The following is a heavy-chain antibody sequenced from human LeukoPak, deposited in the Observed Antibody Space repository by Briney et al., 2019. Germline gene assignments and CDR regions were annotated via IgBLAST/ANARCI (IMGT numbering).Heavy chain of an antibody. J-gene: IGHJ5*02. CDR3: ARHYGP. V-gene: IGHV4-34*01. Sequence: SETLSLTCAVYGGSFSGYYWSWIRQPPGKGPEWIGEINHSGSTNYNPSLKSRVTISVDTSKNQFSLKLNSVTAADTAVYYCARHYGPWGQGTLVTVSS. CDR2: INHSGST. CDR1: GGSFSGYY. D-gene: IGHD3-16*01.